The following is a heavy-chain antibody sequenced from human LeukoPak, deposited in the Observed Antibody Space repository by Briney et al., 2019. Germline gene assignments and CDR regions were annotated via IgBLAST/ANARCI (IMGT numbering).Heavy chain of an antibody. V-gene: IGHV4-61*02. J-gene: IGHJ5*02. Sequence: SETLSLTCTVSGGSISSGSYYWSWIRQPAGKGLEWIGRIYTSGSTNYNPSLKSRVTMSIDTSKNQYSLKLGSVTAADTAVYFCAREQGGGSFGDWFDPWGRGTLVTVSS. CDR1: GGSISSGSYY. D-gene: IGHD3-10*01. CDR3: AREQGGGSFGDWFDP. CDR2: IYTSGST.